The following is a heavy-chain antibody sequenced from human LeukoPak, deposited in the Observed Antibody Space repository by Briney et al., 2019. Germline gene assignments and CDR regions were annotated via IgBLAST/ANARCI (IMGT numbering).Heavy chain of an antibody. J-gene: IGHJ4*02. Sequence: GGSLRLSCAASGFTFSSYAMSWARQAPGKGLEWVSAISGSGASTYYADSVKGRFTISRDNSKNTLYLQMNSLRAEDTAVYDCAKVGDAYCGGDCYLDYWGQGTLVTVSS. CDR2: ISGSGAST. D-gene: IGHD2-21*02. CDR3: AKVGDAYCGGDCYLDY. V-gene: IGHV3-23*01. CDR1: GFTFSSYA.